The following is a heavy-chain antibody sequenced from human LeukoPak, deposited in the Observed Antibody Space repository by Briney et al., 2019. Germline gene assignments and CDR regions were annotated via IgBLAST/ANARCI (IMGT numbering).Heavy chain of an antibody. V-gene: IGHV4-34*01. D-gene: IGHD2-2*01. Sequence: SETLSLTCAVYGGSFSGYYWNWIRQPPGKGLEWIGEISTNYNPSLKSRVTISVDTSKNQFSLKLSSVTAADTAVYYCARGRDVGGYCSSTSCYPFDYWGQGTLVTVSS. CDR2: IST. J-gene: IGHJ4*02. CDR1: GGSFSGYY. CDR3: ARGRDVGGYCSSTSCYPFDY.